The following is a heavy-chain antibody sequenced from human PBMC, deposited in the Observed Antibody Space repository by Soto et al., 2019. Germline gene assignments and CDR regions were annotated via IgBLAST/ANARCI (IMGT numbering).Heavy chain of an antibody. V-gene: IGHV1-8*01. CDR3: AIFYSGGYDYKTDALEI. D-gene: IGHD5-12*01. Sequence: ASVKVSCKASGYTFTSYDISWVRQATGQGLEWMGWMTPNSGNTGYAQKFQGRVTMTRNTSISTAYMELSSLRSEDTAVYYCAIFYSGGYDYKTDALEIWGKGTMVTV. CDR2: MTPNSGNT. J-gene: IGHJ3*02. CDR1: GYTFTSYD.